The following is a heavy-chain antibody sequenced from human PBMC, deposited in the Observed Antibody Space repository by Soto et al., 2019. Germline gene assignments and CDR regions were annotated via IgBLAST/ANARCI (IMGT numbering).Heavy chain of an antibody. Sequence: SETLSLTCAVSGYSISSGYYWGWIRQPPGKGLEWIGSIYHSGSNYYNPSLTSRVTISVDTSKNWFSLKLSSVTAADTAVYYCARVGGRTMFGVVITYYFDYWGQGTLVTVSS. CDR3: ARVGGRTMFGVVITYYFDY. D-gene: IGHD3-3*01. CDR2: IYHSGSN. CDR1: GYSISSGYY. V-gene: IGHV4-38-2*01. J-gene: IGHJ4*02.